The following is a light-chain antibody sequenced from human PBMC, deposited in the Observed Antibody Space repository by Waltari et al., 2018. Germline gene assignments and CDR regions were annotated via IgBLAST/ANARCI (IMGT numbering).Light chain of an antibody. CDR2: DTS. CDR1: QGGSSM. CDR3: QQYNNWPPWT. V-gene: IGKV3-15*01. Sequence: DIVMTQSPATLSVSPGERANLSCRASQGGSSMLAWYQQKPRQPPRLLLYDTSVRAAGIPARFSGSGSWTEFTRTISSLQSDDFAVYYFQQYNNWPPWTFGQGTKVEIK. J-gene: IGKJ1*01.